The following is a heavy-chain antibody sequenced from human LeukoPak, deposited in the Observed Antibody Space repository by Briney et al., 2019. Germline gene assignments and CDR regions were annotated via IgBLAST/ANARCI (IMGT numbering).Heavy chain of an antibody. J-gene: IGHJ4*02. CDR2: IKQDGTEK. V-gene: IGHV3-7*01. D-gene: IGHD3-22*01. Sequence: GGSLRLSCAASGFTFTTYWMSWVRQAPGKGLEWVANIKQDGTEKYYVDSVKGRFTISRDNAKKSLYLEMNSLRAEDTAVYYCARDLYYYYYDSSGYLWGYWGQGTLVTVSS. CDR1: GFTFTTYW. CDR3: ARDLYYYYYDSSGYLWGY.